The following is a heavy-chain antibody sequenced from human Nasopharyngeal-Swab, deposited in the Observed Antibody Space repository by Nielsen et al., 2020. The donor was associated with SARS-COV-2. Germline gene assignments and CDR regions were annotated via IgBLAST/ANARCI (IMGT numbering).Heavy chain of an antibody. V-gene: IGHV4-39*02. J-gene: IGHJ5*02. D-gene: IGHD3-3*01. CDR2: INYSGST. Sequence: SETLSLTCTVSGSSISSSSYYWGWIRQPPGKGLEWIGSINYSGSTYYNPSLKSRVTISVDTSKNQFSLKLSSVTAADTAVYYCAREIITIFGVVIPNWFDPWGQGTLVTVSS. CDR3: AREIITIFGVVIPNWFDP. CDR1: GSSISSSSYY.